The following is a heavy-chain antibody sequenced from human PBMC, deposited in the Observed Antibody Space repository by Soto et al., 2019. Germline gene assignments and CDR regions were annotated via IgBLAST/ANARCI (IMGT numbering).Heavy chain of an antibody. D-gene: IGHD6-13*01. J-gene: IGHJ4*02. CDR1: GFTFSSYS. CDR2: ISSSSSYI. CDR3: ARDMGKNGGAAGDPFFDY. Sequence: EVQLVESGGGLVKPGGSLRLSCAASGFTFSSYSMNWVRQAPGKGLEWVSSISSSSSYIYYADSVKGRFTISRDNAKNSLYLQMNSLRAEDTAVYYCARDMGKNGGAAGDPFFDYWGQGTLVTVSS. V-gene: IGHV3-21*01.